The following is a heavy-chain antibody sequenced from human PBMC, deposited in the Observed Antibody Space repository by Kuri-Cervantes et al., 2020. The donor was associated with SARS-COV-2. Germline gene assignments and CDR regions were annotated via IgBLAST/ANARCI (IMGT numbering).Heavy chain of an antibody. D-gene: IGHD2-2*01. J-gene: IGHJ4*02. Sequence: GSLRLSCAASGFTFSSYAMSWVRQAPGKGLEWVSAISGSGGSTYYADSVKGRFTISRDNSKNTLYLQMNSLRAEDTAVYYCAKAGGYCSSTSCSQYGIPDYWGQGTLVTVSS. CDR2: ISGSGGST. CDR3: AKAGGYCSSTSCSQYGIPDY. CDR1: GFTFSSYA. V-gene: IGHV3-23*01.